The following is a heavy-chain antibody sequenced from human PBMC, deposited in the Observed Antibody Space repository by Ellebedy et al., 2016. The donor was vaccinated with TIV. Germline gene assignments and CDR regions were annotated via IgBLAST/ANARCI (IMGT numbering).Heavy chain of an antibody. V-gene: IGHV3-73*01. CDR1: GSTFSGSA. D-gene: IGHD3-22*01. CDR2: IRSKANSYAT. Sequence: GESLKISCAASGSTFSGSAMHWARQASGKGLEWVGRIRSKANSYATEYTASVNGRFTISRDDSKNAAYLQMNSLETEDTAVYYCAITYYYDSSGYTIDYWGQGTLVTVTS. CDR3: AITYYYDSSGYTIDY. J-gene: IGHJ4*02.